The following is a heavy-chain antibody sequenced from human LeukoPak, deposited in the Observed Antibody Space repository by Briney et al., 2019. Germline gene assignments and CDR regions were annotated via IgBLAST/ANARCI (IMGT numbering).Heavy chain of an antibody. D-gene: IGHD3-16*01. CDR2: IYTSGST. J-gene: IGHJ5*02. V-gene: IGHV4-4*07. Sequence: RIYTSGSTNYNPSLKSRVTMSVDTSKNQFSLKLSSVTAADTAVYYCARDGAPPSQWFDPWGQGTLVTVSS. CDR3: ARDGAPPSQWFDP.